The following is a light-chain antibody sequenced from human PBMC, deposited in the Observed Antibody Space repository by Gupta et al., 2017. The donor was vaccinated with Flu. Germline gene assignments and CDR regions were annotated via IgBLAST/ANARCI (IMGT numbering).Light chain of an antibody. CDR2: WAS. CDR1: KSVLYISNNKNY. J-gene: IGKJ2*01. V-gene: IGKV4-1*01. CDR3: QKYYSTPQIT. Sequence: KSSKSVLYISNNKNYLAWYQQKPGQPPKLLIYWASTRESGVPDRFSGSGSGTDFTLTISSLQAEDVAVYYCQKYYSTPQITFGQGTKLEIK.